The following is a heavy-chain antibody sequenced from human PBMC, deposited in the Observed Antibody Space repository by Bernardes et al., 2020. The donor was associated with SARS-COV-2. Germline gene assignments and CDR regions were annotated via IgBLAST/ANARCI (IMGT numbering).Heavy chain of an antibody. CDR3: AKGGGRFSWFDP. J-gene: IGHJ5*02. CDR1: GGSISRYY. CDR2: IYYSGST. D-gene: IGHD3-10*01. V-gene: IGHV4-59*12. Sequence: SETLSLTCTVSGGSISRYYWSWVRQPPGKGLEWIGNIYYSGSTNYNVSLNSRVTITVDTSENHFSLKLSSVTAADTAVYYCAKGGGRFSWFDPWGRGTLVIVSS.